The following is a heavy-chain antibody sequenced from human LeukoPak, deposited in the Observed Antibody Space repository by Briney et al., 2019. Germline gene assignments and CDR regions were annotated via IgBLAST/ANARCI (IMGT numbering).Heavy chain of an antibody. J-gene: IGHJ4*02. D-gene: IGHD3-10*01. CDR1: GFTFSNYA. Sequence: GGSLRLSCAAAGFTFSNYAMSWVRQAPGKGLEWISAVSGSGDRTYYAGSVKGRFTISRDNSKNIVYLRMNSLRAEDTAVYFCANSRGYGSGNLWGQGTLVTVSS. V-gene: IGHV3-23*01. CDR2: VSGSGDRT. CDR3: ANSRGYGSGNL.